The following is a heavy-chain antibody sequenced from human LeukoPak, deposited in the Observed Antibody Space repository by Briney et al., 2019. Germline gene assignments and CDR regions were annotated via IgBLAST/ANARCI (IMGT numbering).Heavy chain of an antibody. V-gene: IGHV1-46*01. CDR2: INPSGGST. J-gene: IGHJ4*02. D-gene: IGHD3-16*02. Sequence: ASVKVSCKASGYTFTSYYMHWVRQAPGQGLEWMGIINPSGGSTSYAQKFQGRVTMTRDMSTSTVYMELRSLRSDDTAVYYCARDGRITFGGVIVPYYFDYWGQGTLVTVSS. CDR3: ARDGRITFGGVIVPYYFDY. CDR1: GYTFTSYY.